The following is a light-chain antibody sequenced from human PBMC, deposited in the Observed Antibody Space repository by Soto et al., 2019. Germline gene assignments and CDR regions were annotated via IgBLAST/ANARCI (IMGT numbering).Light chain of an antibody. V-gene: IGKV1-9*01. Sequence: DIHLTQSPSFLSASVGARVTITCRASQGISSYLAWYQQRAGKAPKFLMYAAPTLQSGVPSRFSGSGSGTEFALTISSLQPEDFATYYCQQLKNYPLTFGGGTKVEI. CDR2: AAP. CDR3: QQLKNYPLT. CDR1: QGISSY. J-gene: IGKJ4*01.